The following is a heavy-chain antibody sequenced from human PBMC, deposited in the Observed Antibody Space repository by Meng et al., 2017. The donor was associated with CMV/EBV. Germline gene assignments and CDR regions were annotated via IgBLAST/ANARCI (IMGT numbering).Heavy chain of an antibody. J-gene: IGHJ4*02. CDR2: ISSSGSTI. V-gene: IGHV3-11*01. CDR1: GFTFSDYY. CDR3: ARTPHDFWSGYYFDY. Sequence: LTCAASGFTFSDYYMSWIRQAPGKGLEWVSYISSSGSTIYYADSVKGRFTISRDNAKNSLYLQMNSLRAEDTAVYYCARTPHDFWSGYYFDYWGQGTLVTVSS. D-gene: IGHD3-3*01.